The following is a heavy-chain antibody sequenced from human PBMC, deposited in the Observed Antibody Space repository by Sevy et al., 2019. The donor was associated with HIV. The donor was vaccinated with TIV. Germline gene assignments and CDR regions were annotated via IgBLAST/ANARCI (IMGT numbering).Heavy chain of an antibody. D-gene: IGHD3-22*01. J-gene: IGHJ6*02. CDR3: ARDRYYDASGDYYYYYGMDV. V-gene: IGHV3-66*01. CDR2: IDSGGST. CDR1: GFTVSGNY. Sequence: GGSLRLSCEASGFTVSGNYMAWVRLAPGKGLEWVSLIDSGGSTYYADSVKGRFTISRDNAKNTLYLQMNPLRAEDTAVYFCARDRYYDASGDYYYYYGMDVWGQGTTVTVS.